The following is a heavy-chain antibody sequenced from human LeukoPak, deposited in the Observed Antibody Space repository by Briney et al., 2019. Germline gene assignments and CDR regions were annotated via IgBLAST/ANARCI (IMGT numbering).Heavy chain of an antibody. Sequence: ASVKVSCKASGGTFSSYAISWVRQAPGQGLERRGGIIPIFGTANYAQKFRGRLTITADKSTSTAYMGLSSLRSEDTAVYYCARGDNGYGSGSYRGYFDYWGQGTLVTVSS. D-gene: IGHD3-10*01. CDR3: ARGDNGYGSGSYRGYFDY. CDR1: GGTFSSYA. V-gene: IGHV1-69*06. J-gene: IGHJ4*02. CDR2: IIPIFGTA.